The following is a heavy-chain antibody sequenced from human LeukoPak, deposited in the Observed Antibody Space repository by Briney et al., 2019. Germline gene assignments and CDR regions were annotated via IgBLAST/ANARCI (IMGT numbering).Heavy chain of an antibody. D-gene: IGHD3-10*01. Sequence: SGTLSLTCNVSGGSISNYSWGWIRQPPGKGLEWIANIHYGGSTDYNPSLRSLVTITADTSRNPFSLRLSSVTAADTGVYCCAKGGVTGDYCFDCWGQGTLVTVSS. CDR3: AKGGVTGDYCFDC. CDR1: GGSISNYS. CDR2: IHYGGST. V-gene: IGHV4-59*01. J-gene: IGHJ4*02.